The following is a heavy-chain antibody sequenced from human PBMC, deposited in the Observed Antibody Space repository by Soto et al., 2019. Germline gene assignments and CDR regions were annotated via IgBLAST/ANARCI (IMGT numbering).Heavy chain of an antibody. CDR3: ARGPSGDKVHY. D-gene: IGHD7-27*01. CDR1: GGSISSGGYY. V-gene: IGHV4-30-4*08. Sequence: PSETLSLTCTVSGGSISSGGYYWSWIRQHPGKGLEWIGYIYYIGSTYYNPSLKSRVAISLDTSKNHFSLTLSSVTAADTAVYYCARGPSGDKVHYWGQGALVTVSS. J-gene: IGHJ4*02. CDR2: IYYIGST.